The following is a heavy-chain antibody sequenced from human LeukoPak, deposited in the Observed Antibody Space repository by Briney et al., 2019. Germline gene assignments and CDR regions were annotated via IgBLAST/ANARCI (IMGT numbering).Heavy chain of an antibody. J-gene: IGHJ4*02. CDR2: IYYSGST. CDR1: GGSISKYY. D-gene: IGHD5/OR15-5a*01. Sequence: SETLSLTCTVSGGSISKYYCSWIRQPPGKGLEWIGYIYYSGSTYYNPSLKSRVTISVDTSKNQFSLKLSSVTAADTAVYYCARGPLPYYFDYWGQGTLVTVSS. V-gene: IGHV4-59*06. CDR3: ARGPLPYYFDY.